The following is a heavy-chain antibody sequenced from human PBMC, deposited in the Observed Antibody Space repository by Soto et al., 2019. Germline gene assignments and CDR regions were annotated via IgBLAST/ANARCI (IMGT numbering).Heavy chain of an antibody. J-gene: IGHJ3*02. Sequence: QVQLQESGPGLVKPSQTLSLTCTVSGDSVSSGDYYWSWIRQPPAKGLEWIGYIYYSGSTSYNPSLKSRLTISVDTSKNQFSLKLSSVTAADTAVYYCARNRGTYFHDFDIWGQGTMVTVSS. CDR3: ARNRGTYFHDFDI. CDR2: IYYSGST. V-gene: IGHV4-30-4*01. CDR1: GDSVSSGDYY.